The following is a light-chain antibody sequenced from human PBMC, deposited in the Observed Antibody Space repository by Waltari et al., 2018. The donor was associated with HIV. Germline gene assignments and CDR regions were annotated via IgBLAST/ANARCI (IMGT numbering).Light chain of an antibody. V-gene: IGKV3-11*01. Sequence: EIMLAQSPVTLSLSPGERATLFCRAKQSLSGYLAWYQQKPGQAPRLLISDGSNRATGVPARFSGSGSETDFTLTISSLEPEDFAVYYCQQRRDWPLTFGGGTKVDIK. CDR2: DGS. J-gene: IGKJ4*01. CDR1: QSLSGY. CDR3: QQRRDWPLT.